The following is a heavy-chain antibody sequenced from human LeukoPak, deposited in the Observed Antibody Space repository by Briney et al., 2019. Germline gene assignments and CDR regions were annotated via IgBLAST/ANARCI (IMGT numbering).Heavy chain of an antibody. Sequence: PGGSLRLSCAASGFTVSSNYMSWVRRAPGKGLEWVSVIYSGGSTYYADSVKGRFTISRDNSKNTLYLRMNILRAEDTAVYYCASGPYYYYGMDVWGQGTTVTVSS. CDR2: IYSGGST. CDR3: ASGPYYYYGMDV. J-gene: IGHJ6*02. V-gene: IGHV3-66*02. CDR1: GFTVSSNY.